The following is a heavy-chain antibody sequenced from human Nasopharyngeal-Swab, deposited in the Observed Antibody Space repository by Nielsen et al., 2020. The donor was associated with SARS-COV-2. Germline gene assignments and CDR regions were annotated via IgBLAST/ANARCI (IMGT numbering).Heavy chain of an antibody. V-gene: IGHV3-23*01. CDR1: GFTFSSHA. D-gene: IGHD4-11*01. Sequence: GESLKISCVASGFTFSSHAMSWVRQAPGKGLDWVSSISANGGNTYYADSVKGRVTIPRDNSQNMLYLQMNSLSAEDTAVYHCAKDLYSDYYTDVWGKGTTVTVSS. CDR2: ISANGGNT. J-gene: IGHJ6*03. CDR3: AKDLYSDYYTDV.